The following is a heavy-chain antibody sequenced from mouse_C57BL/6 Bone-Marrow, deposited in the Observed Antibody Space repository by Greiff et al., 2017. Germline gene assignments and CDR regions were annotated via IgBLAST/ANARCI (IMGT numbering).Heavy chain of an antibody. CDR3: SRNGYDDAFAY. D-gene: IGHD2-4*01. CDR1: GYPFTSYG. V-gene: IGHV1-81*01. Sequence: QVHVKQSGAELARPGASVKLSCKASGYPFTSYGISWVKQRTGQGLEWIGAIYPRSGNTYYNEKFKGKATLTADKSSRTAYMELRSLTSEDSAVYFYSRNGYDDAFAYWGQGTLVTVSA. CDR2: IYPRSGNT. J-gene: IGHJ3*01.